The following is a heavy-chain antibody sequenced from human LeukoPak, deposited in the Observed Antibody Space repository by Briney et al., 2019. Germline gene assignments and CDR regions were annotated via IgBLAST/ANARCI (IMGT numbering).Heavy chain of an antibody. D-gene: IGHD1-26*01. CDR3: ARQSFAPFQVGPETPIES. Sequence: PSETLSLTCTVSGGSISSYYWSWIRQPPGEGLEWIGYIYYSGSTNYNPSLKSRVTISVDTSKNQFSLKLTSVTAADTAVYYCARQSFAPFQVGPETPIESWGQGTLVTVSS. V-gene: IGHV4-59*08. CDR2: IYYSGST. CDR1: GGSISSYY. J-gene: IGHJ4*02.